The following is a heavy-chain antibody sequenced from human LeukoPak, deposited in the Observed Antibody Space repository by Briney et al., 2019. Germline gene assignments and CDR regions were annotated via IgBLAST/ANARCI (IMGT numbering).Heavy chain of an antibody. Sequence: GGSLRLSCETSGFTAGFTFSTSYMTWVRQAPGMGLEWVAEIGPDGSGPVYVDSVKGRFTISRDNAKNSLYLQMNSLRVEETAVYYCARNFSWRQFDYWGLGTLVTVSS. CDR1: GFTAGFTFSTSY. J-gene: IGHJ4*02. V-gene: IGHV3-7*01. CDR3: ARNFSWRQFDY. CDR2: IGPDGSGP.